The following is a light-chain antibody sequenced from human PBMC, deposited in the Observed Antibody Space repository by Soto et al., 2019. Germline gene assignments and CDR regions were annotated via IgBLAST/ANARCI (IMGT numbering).Light chain of an antibody. CDR2: DVF. Sequence: EIVLTQSPATLSLSPGERATLSCRASQSVSTYLVWYQQKPGQAPRLLIHDVFNRATGIPARFSGSVSGTDFTITISKLEPEDFAVHYCHQRRDWPRTFGQGTKVEIK. J-gene: IGKJ1*01. CDR3: HQRRDWPRT. V-gene: IGKV3-11*01. CDR1: QSVSTY.